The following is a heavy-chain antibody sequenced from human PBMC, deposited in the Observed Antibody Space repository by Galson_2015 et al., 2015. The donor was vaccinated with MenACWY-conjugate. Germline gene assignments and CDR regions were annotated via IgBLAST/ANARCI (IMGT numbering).Heavy chain of an antibody. CDR1: GFTFSSNW. CDR2: INSYGTST. Sequence: SLRLSCAASGFTFSSNWMHWVRQAPGQGLVWVSHINSYGTSTNYADSVKGRFTISRDNAKNTLFLQMNSLRAEDTAVYYCARVKGYCSGGSCHDPRYYYYVMDVWGQGTTVTVSS. D-gene: IGHD2-15*01. V-gene: IGHV3-74*01. J-gene: IGHJ6*02. CDR3: ARVKGYCSGGSCHDPRYYYYVMDV.